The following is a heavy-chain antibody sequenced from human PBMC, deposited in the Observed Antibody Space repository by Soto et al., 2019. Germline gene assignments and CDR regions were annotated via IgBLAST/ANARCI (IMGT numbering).Heavy chain of an antibody. D-gene: IGHD5-18*01. V-gene: IGHV4-34*01. J-gene: IGHJ6*02. CDR3: ARGKPSGYRFGPRNFFYYGLEV. CDR2: VHPSGST. Sequence: SETLSLTCAVFSASLGDHYWAWIRPSPDKGLEWSGEVHPSGSTDYTPSLKRRLTFSLDTSKNQFSLKLASVTSADTAVYFCARGKPSGYRFGPRNFFYYGLEVWGPGTTVTVS. CDR1: SASLGDHY.